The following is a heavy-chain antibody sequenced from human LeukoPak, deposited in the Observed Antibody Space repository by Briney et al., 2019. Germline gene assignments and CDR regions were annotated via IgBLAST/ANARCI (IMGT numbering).Heavy chain of an antibody. D-gene: IGHD5-12*01. CDR2: IYYSGST. CDR3: ARGGGYSGYGAFDI. J-gene: IGHJ3*02. V-gene: IGHV4-31*03. Sequence: SETLSLTCTVSGGSISSGGYYWSWIRQHPGKGLEWIGYIYYSGSTYYNPSLKSRVTISADTSKNQFSLKLSSVTAADTAVYYCARGGGYSGYGAFDIWGQGTMVTVSS. CDR1: GGSISSGGYY.